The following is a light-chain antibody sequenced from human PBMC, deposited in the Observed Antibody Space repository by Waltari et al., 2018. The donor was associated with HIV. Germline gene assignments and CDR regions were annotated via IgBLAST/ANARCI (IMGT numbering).Light chain of an antibody. CDR3: CSYAGSSTFRI. V-gene: IGLV2-23*02. CDR1: SSDVGSYNL. CDR2: EVT. J-gene: IGLJ2*01. Sequence: QSALTQPASVSGSPGQSITISCTGTSSDVGSYNLVSWYEHHPGKAPKLIIYEVTKRPSGVSNRFSGSKSGNTASLTISGLQAEDEADYYCCSYAGSSTFRIFGGGTRLTVL.